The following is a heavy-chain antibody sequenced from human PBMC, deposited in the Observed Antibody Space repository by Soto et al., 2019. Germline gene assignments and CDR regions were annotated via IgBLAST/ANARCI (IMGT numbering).Heavy chain of an antibody. CDR3: ARGRGEIQGP. CDR1: GVSFSDNY. Sequence: PSETLSLTCAVYGVSFSDNYWSWIRQPPGKGLEWLGEINHSGSTNHNPSLKSRVTILADTSKKQFSLKLSSVTAADTAVYYCARGRGEIQGPWGQGTLVTVSS. D-gene: IGHD3-16*01. J-gene: IGHJ5*02. CDR2: INHSGST. V-gene: IGHV4-34*01.